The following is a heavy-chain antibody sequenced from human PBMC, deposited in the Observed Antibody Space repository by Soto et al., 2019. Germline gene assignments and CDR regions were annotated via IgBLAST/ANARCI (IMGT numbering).Heavy chain of an antibody. CDR2: IYSSGST. CDR3: ARGLSAFDP. Sequence: LSLTCAVSGGSMRSYFWSWIRQPAGKGLEWIGRIYSSGSTSYNPSLKSRVTMSVDTSKNQVSLRLNSMTAADTAVYYCARGLSAFDPWGQGTLVTVSS. CDR1: GGSMRSYF. D-gene: IGHD3-16*01. V-gene: IGHV4-4*07. J-gene: IGHJ5*02.